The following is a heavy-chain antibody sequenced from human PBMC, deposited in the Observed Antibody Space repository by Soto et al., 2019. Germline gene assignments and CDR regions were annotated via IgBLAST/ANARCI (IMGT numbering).Heavy chain of an antibody. D-gene: IGHD1-26*01. Sequence: VQLVQSGAAVRRPGASVKVSCQASGYTFTIYAIHWVRQAPGQRLEWMGWISTGNGDTKYSQKFRDRVTITRDTSANTAYMEVSSLRSEDTAVYYCARDQSYVVYWGQGTLVTVSS. CDR1: GYTFTIYA. J-gene: IGHJ4*02. CDR2: ISTGNGDT. V-gene: IGHV1-3*04. CDR3: ARDQSYVVY.